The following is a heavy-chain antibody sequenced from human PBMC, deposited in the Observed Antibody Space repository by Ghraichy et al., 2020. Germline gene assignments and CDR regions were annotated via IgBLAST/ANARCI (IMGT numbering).Heavy chain of an antibody. J-gene: IGHJ4*02. CDR2: IWYDGSIQ. CDR1: GFIFRSYN. V-gene: IGHV3-33*01. D-gene: IGHD3-10*01. CDR3: ARDVGEVSGH. Sequence: GGSLRLSCAASGFIFRSYNMHWVRQAPGKGLEWVAVIWYDGSIQYYGDSVKGRFTISRDNSKNTVSLQMNSLRVEDTAVYYCARDVGEVSGHWGQGTLVTVSS.